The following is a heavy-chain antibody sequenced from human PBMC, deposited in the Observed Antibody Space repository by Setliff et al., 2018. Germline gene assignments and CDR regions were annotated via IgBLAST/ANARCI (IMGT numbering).Heavy chain of an antibody. CDR3: ARSSLPGKGWYDY. CDR2: ISGSSASI. Sequence: LRLSCTASGFTFGDYALSWVRQAPGKGLEWVSSISGSSASIYYADSVKGRLTISRDNVKNLLYLQMSSLRAEDTAVYYCARSSLPGKGWYDYWGQGTLVTVSS. D-gene: IGHD2-15*01. CDR1: GFTFGDYA. J-gene: IGHJ4*02. V-gene: IGHV3-21*06.